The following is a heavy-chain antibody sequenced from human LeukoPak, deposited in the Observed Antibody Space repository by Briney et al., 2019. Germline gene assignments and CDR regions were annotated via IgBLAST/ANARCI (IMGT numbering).Heavy chain of an antibody. CDR1: GGSVSSYY. CDR2: IDHSGST. D-gene: IGHD4-17*01. Sequence: SETLSLTCTVSGGSVSSYYWTWIRQPPGKGLEWSGYIDHSGSTNYNPSLKSRVGISSDTSKNQFSLELSSVTAADTAVYYCARLKATVSIHAYFDSWGQGTLVTVSS. V-gene: IGHV4-59*02. CDR3: ARLKATVSIHAYFDS. J-gene: IGHJ4*02.